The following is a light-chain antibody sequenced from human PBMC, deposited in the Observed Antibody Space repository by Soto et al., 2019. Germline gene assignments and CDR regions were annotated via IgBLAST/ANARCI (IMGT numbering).Light chain of an antibody. J-gene: IGLJ1*01. Sequence: QSVLTQPASVSGSPGQSITISCTGTSSDVGGYNYVSWYQQHPGKAPKLMIYDVSYRPSGVSNRFSGSKSGNTASLTISGLQAEDEADYCCSSYTSSSTLDVFGTGTKVTVL. CDR1: SSDVGGYNY. CDR3: SSYTSSSTLDV. CDR2: DVS. V-gene: IGLV2-14*01.